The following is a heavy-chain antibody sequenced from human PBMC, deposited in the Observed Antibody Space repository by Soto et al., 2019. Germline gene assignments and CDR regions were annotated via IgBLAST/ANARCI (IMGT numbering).Heavy chain of an antibody. CDR2: VSANNGHT. CDR1: GFTFSNYG. V-gene: IGHV1-18*01. D-gene: IGHD2-8*01. CDR3: ARDIESVTAKHFFYYYAMDV. Sequence: ASVKVSCKASGFTFSNYGLNWVRQAPGQGLEWMGWVSANNGHTNYAQNPQGRVSMTTDTSTSTAYMELRGLTFDDTAVYYCARDIESVTAKHFFYYYAMDVWGQGTTVTVSS. J-gene: IGHJ6*02.